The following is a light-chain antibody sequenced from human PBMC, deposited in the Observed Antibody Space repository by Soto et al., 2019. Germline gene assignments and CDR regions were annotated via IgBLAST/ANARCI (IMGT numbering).Light chain of an antibody. Sequence: DIQMTQSPSSLSASVGDRVTITCRASQGIRTDLVWYQQKPGKAPKRLIFAASSLQSGVPSRFSGSRSGPDFTLTISSLQPEDFATYYCQQSYSSPPTFGQGTKVDNK. V-gene: IGKV1-39*01. CDR2: AAS. CDR3: QQSYSSPPT. J-gene: IGKJ1*01. CDR1: QGIRTD.